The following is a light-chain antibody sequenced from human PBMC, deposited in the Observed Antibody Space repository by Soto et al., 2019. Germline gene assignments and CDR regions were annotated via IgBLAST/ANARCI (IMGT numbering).Light chain of an antibody. CDR2: DAS. V-gene: IGKV3-11*01. CDR1: QTVGTF. Sequence: EIVLTQSPATLSLSPGERATISCRASQTVGTFLAWYQQKPGQAPRLVIYDASKRATGIPARFSGTGSGTDFALTISSIEPEDFAVYYCQHRTNWPRTFGQGTKLHIK. CDR3: QHRTNWPRT. J-gene: IGKJ2*01.